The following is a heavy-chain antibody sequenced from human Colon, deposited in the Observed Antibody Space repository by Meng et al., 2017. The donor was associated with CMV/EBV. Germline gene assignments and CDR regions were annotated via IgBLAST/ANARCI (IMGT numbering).Heavy chain of an antibody. Sequence: ASVTVSCKASGYTFSSHGISWLRQAPGQGLEWMGWISVYSGQTNYAQKLQDRVTMTTETSTSTAYMELRGLRSDDTAVYYCGRDHHVVVSGGYTACEYWGQGTLVTVSS. CDR3: GRDHHVVVSGGYTACEY. J-gene: IGHJ4*02. CDR1: GYTFSSHG. CDR2: ISVYSGQT. V-gene: IGHV1-18*01. D-gene: IGHD5-18*01.